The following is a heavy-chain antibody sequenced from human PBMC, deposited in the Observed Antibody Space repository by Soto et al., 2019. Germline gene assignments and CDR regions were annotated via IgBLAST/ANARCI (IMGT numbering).Heavy chain of an antibody. Sequence: GGAPRLFCAASWFSLFKYSLKLGPPGPGEGLGWVSSINGPGDDTYYADSVKGRFTISRDNSKNTLHLQMNSLRAEDTALYYCAKKEEYDHVWGKSPLDWGQGTLVTVSS. CDR1: WFSLFKYS. V-gene: IGHV3-23*01. CDR3: AKKEEYDHVWGKSPLD. CDR2: INGPGDDT. J-gene: IGHJ4*03. D-gene: IGHD3-16*01.